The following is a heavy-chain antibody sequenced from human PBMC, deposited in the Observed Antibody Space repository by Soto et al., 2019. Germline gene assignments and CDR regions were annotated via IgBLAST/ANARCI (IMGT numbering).Heavy chain of an antibody. CDR3: AKDRHRGGPDSSGFFDY. CDR1: GFTFSSYG. Sequence: QVQLVESGGGVVQPGRSLRLSCAASGFTFSSYGTHWVRQAPGKGLEWVAVISYDGSNKYYADSVKGRFTISRDNSKNTLYLQMNSLRAEDKAVYYCAKDRHRGGPDSSGFFDYWGQGTLVTVSS. J-gene: IGHJ4*02. V-gene: IGHV3-30*18. D-gene: IGHD6-19*01. CDR2: ISYDGSNK.